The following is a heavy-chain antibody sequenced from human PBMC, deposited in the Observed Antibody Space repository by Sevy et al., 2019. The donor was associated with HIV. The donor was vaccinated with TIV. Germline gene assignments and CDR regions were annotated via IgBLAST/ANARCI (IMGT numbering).Heavy chain of an antibody. J-gene: IGHJ5*02. CDR1: GGSISSSSYY. D-gene: IGHD3-22*01. Sequence: SETLSLTCSVSGGSISSSSYYWGWIRQPPGKGLEWIGSIYYSGSTYYNPSLKSQVTISVDTSKNQFSLKLSSVTAAHTAVYYCARHAHITMIVTWGQGTLVTVSS. V-gene: IGHV4-39*01. CDR3: ARHAHITMIVT. CDR2: IYYSGST.